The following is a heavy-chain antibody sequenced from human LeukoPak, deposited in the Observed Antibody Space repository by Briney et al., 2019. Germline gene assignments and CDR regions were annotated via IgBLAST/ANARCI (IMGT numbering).Heavy chain of an antibody. V-gene: IGHV1-2*02. Sequence: ASVKVSFKASGYTFTVYYMHWVRQAPGQGLEWMGWINPNSGGTNYAQKFQGRVTMTRDTSISTAYMELSRLRSDDTAVYYCARLGSIVGATTLDYWGQGTLVTVSS. CDR2: INPNSGGT. CDR3: ARLGSIVGATTLDY. D-gene: IGHD1-26*01. J-gene: IGHJ4*02. CDR1: GYTFTVYY.